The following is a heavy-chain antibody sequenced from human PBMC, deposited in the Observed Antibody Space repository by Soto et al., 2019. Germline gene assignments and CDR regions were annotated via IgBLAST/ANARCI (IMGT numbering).Heavy chain of an antibody. CDR2: IAHDGSNA. Sequence: QVQLVESGGGVVQPGGSLRLSCAASGFTFRNHAMHWVRQAPGKGLECLAVIAHDGSNAFYRDSVKGRFTVSRDNSKNTLYLYMNSLRSEDTCVYYCARGDREDILVVVGARPGEYGTYIWGQGTTVIVSS. J-gene: IGHJ6*02. D-gene: IGHD2-15*01. CDR1: GFTFRNHA. V-gene: IGHV3-30-3*01. CDR3: ARGDREDILVVVGARPGEYGTYI.